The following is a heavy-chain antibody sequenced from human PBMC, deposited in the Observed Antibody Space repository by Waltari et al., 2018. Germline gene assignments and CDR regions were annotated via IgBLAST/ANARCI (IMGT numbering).Heavy chain of an antibody. Sequence: EVQLVESGGGLVQPGGSLRLSCAASGFTFTTNWMGLIRQAPGKGLEWVANINQRGSDKYHVDSRKARFTISRANARNSLYLEMNSRRVEGTAAYYWARGRGLENWGQGTLVTVSP. CDR3: ARGRGLEN. CDR2: INQRGSDK. D-gene: IGHD3-10*01. V-gene: IGHV3-7*03. CDR1: GFTFTTNW. J-gene: IGHJ4*02.